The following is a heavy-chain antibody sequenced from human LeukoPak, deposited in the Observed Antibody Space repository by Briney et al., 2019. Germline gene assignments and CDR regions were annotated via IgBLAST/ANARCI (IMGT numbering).Heavy chain of an antibody. J-gene: IGHJ5*02. D-gene: IGHD5-18*01. CDR3: AKDRYSYSNYFDP. Sequence: GRSLRLSCAASGFTFSSFGMHWVRQAPGKGLEWVAVISYDGSNKYYADPVKGRFTISRDNSKSTVFLQMNSLRTEDTAVYYCAKDRYSYSNYFDPWGQGTLVAVSS. CDR1: GFTFSSFG. CDR2: ISYDGSNK. V-gene: IGHV3-30*18.